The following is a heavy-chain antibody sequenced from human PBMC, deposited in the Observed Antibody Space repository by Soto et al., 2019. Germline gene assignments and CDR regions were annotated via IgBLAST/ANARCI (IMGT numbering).Heavy chain of an antibody. V-gene: IGHV3-7*01. Sequence: GGSLRLSCAASGFIFRNYLMSWVRQAPGRGLEWVANIKEDGSERYYVDSVNGRFTISRDNAKNSLYLEMTRPRADDTAIYYCAREKRANGYFDYWGQGTRVTVSP. CDR3: AREKRANGYFDY. D-gene: IGHD6-25*01. CDR1: GFIFRNYL. CDR2: IKEDGSER. J-gene: IGHJ4*02.